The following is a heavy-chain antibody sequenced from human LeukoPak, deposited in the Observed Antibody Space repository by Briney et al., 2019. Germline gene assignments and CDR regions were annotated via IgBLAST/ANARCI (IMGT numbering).Heavy chain of an antibody. Sequence: SQTLSLTCAISGDSVSSNSAAWNWIRQSPSRGLEWLGRTYYRSKWYNDYAVSVKSRITINPDTSKNQFSLKLSSVTAADTAVYYCARGRPPARSSWNYYYYYYYMDVWGKGTTVTVSS. CDR3: ARGRPPARSSWNYYYYYYYMDV. J-gene: IGHJ6*03. CDR2: TYYRSKWYN. D-gene: IGHD6-13*01. CDR1: GDSVSSNSAA. V-gene: IGHV6-1*01.